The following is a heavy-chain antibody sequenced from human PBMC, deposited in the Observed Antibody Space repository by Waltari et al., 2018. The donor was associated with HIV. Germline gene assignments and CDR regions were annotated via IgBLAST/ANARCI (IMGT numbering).Heavy chain of an antibody. D-gene: IGHD1-26*01. Sequence: EVQLVESGGGLVQPGGSLRLSCAASGFTFSSYWIHWVRKAPGKGLVWVSRINSDGSSTNYADSVKGRFTISRDNAKNTLYLQMNSLRAEDTAVYYCARGDSGSYLGYWGQGTLVTVSS. CDR1: GFTFSSYW. CDR3: ARGDSGSYLGY. CDR2: INSDGSST. J-gene: IGHJ4*02. V-gene: IGHV3-74*01.